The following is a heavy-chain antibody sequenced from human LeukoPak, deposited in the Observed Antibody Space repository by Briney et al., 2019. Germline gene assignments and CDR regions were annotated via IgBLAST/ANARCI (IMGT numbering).Heavy chain of an antibody. CDR2: IIPILGIA. V-gene: IGHV1-69*04. CDR1: GGTFSSYA. CDR3: ARDYLPHDYGDSMPLDY. D-gene: IGHD4-17*01. J-gene: IGHJ4*02. Sequence: SVKASCKASGGTFSSYAISWVRQAPGQGLEWMGRIIPILGIANYAQKFQGRVTITADKSTSTAYMELSSLRSEDTAVYYCARDYLPHDYGDSMPLDYWGQGTLVTVSS.